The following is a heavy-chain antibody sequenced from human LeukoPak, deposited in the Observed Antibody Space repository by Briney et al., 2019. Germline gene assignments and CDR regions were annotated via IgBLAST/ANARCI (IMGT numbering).Heavy chain of an antibody. Sequence: AGGSLRLSCVASGFTLTSYSIIWVRQAPGKGLEWISYITGRSGVLYYADSVKGRFTVSRDNAKNSAYLQMNSLRAEDTSVYYCARVRGPTVTTWYLDLWGRGTLAIVSS. D-gene: IGHD4-17*01. CDR3: ARVRGPTVTTWYLDL. J-gene: IGHJ2*01. CDR1: GFTLTSYS. CDR2: ITGRSGVL. V-gene: IGHV3-48*01.